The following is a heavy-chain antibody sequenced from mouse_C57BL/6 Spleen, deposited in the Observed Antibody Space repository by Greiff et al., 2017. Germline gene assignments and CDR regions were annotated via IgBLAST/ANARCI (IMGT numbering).Heavy chain of an antibody. CDR2: INPYNGGT. V-gene: IGHV1-19*01. J-gene: IGHJ3*01. D-gene: IGHD3-2*01. CDR1: GYTFTDYY. CDR3: AGGTFDRVFAY. Sequence: EVKLMESGPVLVKPGASVKMSCKASGYTFTDYYMNWVKQSHGKSLEWIGVINPYNGGTSYNQKFKGKATLTVDKSSSTAYMELNSLTSEDSAVYYCAGGTFDRVFAYWGQGTLVTVSA.